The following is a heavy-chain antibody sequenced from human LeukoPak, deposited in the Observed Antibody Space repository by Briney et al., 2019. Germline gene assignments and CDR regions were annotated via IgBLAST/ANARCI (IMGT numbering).Heavy chain of an antibody. J-gene: IGHJ4*02. D-gene: IGHD6-19*01. CDR3: AKDRSYSSAPYFDY. V-gene: IGHV3-30-3*01. CDR1: GFTFSSYA. CDR2: ISNDGNNK. Sequence: GGSLRLSCAASGFTFSSYAMYWVRQAPGRGLEWVAVISNDGNNKYYADSVKGRFTISRDNSKNTLYLQMNSLRAEDTAVYYCAKDRSYSSAPYFDYWGQGTLVTVSS.